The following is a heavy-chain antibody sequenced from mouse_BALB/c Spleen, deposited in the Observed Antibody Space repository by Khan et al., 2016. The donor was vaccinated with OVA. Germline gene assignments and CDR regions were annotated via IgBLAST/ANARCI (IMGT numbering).Heavy chain of an antibody. CDR2: IYPGDGDT. CDR1: GYTFTSYW. J-gene: IGHJ4*01. CDR3: ASGMPYYYAMDY. Sequence: QVQLQQSGAELARPGASVKLSCKASGYTFTSYWMQWVQQRPGQGLEWIGAIYPGDGDTRYTQKFKGKATLTADKSSSTAYMQLSSLASEDAAVYYCASGMPYYYAMDYWGQGTSVTVSS. V-gene: IGHV1-87*01.